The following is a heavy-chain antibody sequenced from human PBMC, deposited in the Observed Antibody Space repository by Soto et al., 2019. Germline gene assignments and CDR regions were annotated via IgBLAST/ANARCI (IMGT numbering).Heavy chain of an antibody. CDR3: ARDLTGLVFDY. D-gene: IGHD3-16*01. V-gene: IGHV3-74*01. Sequence: GGSLRLSCAAPGFTFSIYWMHWVRQTPGKELMWVSRINVDGTTTTYADSVEGRFTISRDNAKNTLYLQMNSLRADDTAVYFCARDLTGLVFDYWGQGTPVTVSS. CDR2: INVDGTTT. J-gene: IGHJ4*02. CDR1: GFTFSIYW.